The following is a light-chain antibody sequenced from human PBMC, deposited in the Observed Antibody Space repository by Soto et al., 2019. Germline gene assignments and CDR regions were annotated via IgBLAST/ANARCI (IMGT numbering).Light chain of an antibody. Sequence: QSALTQPASGSGSPGQSITIACTGTSSDVGGYNFVSWYQQHPGKAPKFIIYDVRNRPSGVSNRFSGSRSGNTASLTISGLQAEYEADYYCSSYTSSSTVIFGGGTKRTVL. CDR3: SSYTSSSTVI. CDR2: DVR. J-gene: IGLJ2*01. CDR1: SSDVGGYNF. V-gene: IGLV2-14*03.